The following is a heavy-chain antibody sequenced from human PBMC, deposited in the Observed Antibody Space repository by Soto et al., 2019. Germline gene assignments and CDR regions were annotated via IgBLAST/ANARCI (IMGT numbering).Heavy chain of an antibody. CDR3: ARGGYCSGGSCYANDAFDI. Sequence: GGSLRLSCAASGFTFSSYSMNWVLQAPGKGLEWVSYISSSSSTIYYADSVKGRFTISRDNAKNSLYLQMNSLRAEDTAVYYCARGGYCSGGSCYANDAFDIWGQGTMVTVSS. CDR2: ISSSSSTI. CDR1: GFTFSSYS. J-gene: IGHJ3*02. D-gene: IGHD2-15*01. V-gene: IGHV3-48*01.